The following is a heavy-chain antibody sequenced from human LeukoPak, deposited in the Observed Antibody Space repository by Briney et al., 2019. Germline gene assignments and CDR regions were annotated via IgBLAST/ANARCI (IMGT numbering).Heavy chain of an antibody. CDR3: AKDPVQLWSPLFDY. V-gene: IGHV3-23*01. Sequence: GSLRLSCAASAFTFTNYAMSWVRQAPGKGLEWVSAISGSGGSTYYADSVKGRFTISRDNSKNTLYLQMSSLRAEDTAVYYCAKDPVQLWSPLFDYWGQGTLVTVSS. CDR2: ISGSGGST. J-gene: IGHJ4*02. CDR1: AFTFTNYA. D-gene: IGHD5-18*01.